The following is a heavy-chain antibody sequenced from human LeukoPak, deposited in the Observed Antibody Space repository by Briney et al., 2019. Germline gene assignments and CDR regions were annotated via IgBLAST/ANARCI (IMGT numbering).Heavy chain of an antibody. Sequence: GGSLRLSCAASGFTFSSYGMHWVRQAPGKGLEWVAFIRYDGSNKYYADSVKGRFTISRDNSKNTLYLQMNSLRAEDTAVYYCARVVRSAKPSQTFDYWGQGTLVTVSS. CDR2: IRYDGSNK. CDR1: GFTFSSYG. CDR3: ARVVRSAKPSQTFDY. D-gene: IGHD3-10*01. J-gene: IGHJ4*02. V-gene: IGHV3-30*02.